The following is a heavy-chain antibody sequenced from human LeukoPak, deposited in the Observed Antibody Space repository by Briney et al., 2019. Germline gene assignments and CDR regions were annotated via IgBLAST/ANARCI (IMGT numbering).Heavy chain of an antibody. CDR3: ARDIVGGWHRVFDY. V-gene: IGHV3-7*01. Sequence: PGGSLRLSCAASGFTFSSYWMSWVRQAPGKGLEWVANIKQDGSEKYYVDSVKGRFTISRDNAKNSLYLQMNSLRAEDTAVYYCARDIVGGWHRVFDYWGQGNLVTVSS. J-gene: IGHJ4*02. CDR2: IKQDGSEK. D-gene: IGHD6-19*01. CDR1: GFTFSSYW.